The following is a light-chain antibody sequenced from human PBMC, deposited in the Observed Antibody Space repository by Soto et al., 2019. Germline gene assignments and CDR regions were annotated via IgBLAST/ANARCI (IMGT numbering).Light chain of an antibody. CDR2: DIF. V-gene: IGKV3D-15*01. J-gene: IGKJ5*01. CDR1: QNVLSN. CDR3: QQRSNWPSIT. Sequence: EIVLTQSPATLSVSPGERATLSCWAGQNVLSNLAWYQQKPGQAPRLVIYDIFTRATGVPTRISGSGSGTEFTLTISSLQSEDFAVYYCQQRSNWPSITFGQGTRLEIK.